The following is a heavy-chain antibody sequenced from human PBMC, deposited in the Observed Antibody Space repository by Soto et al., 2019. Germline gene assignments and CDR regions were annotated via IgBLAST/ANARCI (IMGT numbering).Heavy chain of an antibody. D-gene: IGHD1-7*01. V-gene: IGHV4-59*06. Sequence: SETLSLTCTVSGGSFSPNYWTWIRQHPGKGLEWIGYIYYSGSTYYNPSLKSRVTISVDTSKNQFSLKLSSVTAADTAVYYCARTPGTWGQGTLVTVSS. J-gene: IGHJ5*02. CDR3: ARTPGT. CDR2: IYYSGST. CDR1: GGSFSPNY.